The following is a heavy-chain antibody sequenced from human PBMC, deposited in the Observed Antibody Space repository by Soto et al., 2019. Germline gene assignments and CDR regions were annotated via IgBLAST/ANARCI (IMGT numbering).Heavy chain of an antibody. CDR3: ARDWGTGFYQLDS. J-gene: IGHJ4*02. D-gene: IGHD2-2*01. CDR2: IYYTGTT. Sequence: SETLSLTCFVSGGSVTNINYFWAWIRQSPGKGLEWIANIYYTGTTFYNPSLRSRVSMTIDASKNQISLKLSSVTAADTALYYCARDWGTGFYQLDSWGQGTLVTVSS. V-gene: IGHV4-39*02. CDR1: GGSVTNINYF.